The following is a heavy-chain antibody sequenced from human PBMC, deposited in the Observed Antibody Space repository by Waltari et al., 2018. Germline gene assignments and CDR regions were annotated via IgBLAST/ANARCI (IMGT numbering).Heavy chain of an antibody. CDR3: AKDTGIYDSSGYLDY. J-gene: IGHJ4*02. V-gene: IGHV3-23*03. CDR2: IYSGGST. D-gene: IGHD3-22*01. CDR1: GFTFSSYA. Sequence: EVQLLESGGGLVQPGGSLRLSCAASGFTFSSYAMSWVRQAPGKGLDWVSVIYSGGSTYYADSVKGRFTISRDNSKNTLYLQMNSLRAEDTAVYYCAKDTGIYDSSGYLDYWGQGTLVTVSS.